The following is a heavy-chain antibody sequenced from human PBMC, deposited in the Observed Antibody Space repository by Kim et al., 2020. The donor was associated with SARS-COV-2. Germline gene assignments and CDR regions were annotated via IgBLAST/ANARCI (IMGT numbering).Heavy chain of an antibody. D-gene: IGHD3-22*01. J-gene: IGHJ6*02. Sequence: ASVKVSCKASGYTFTGYYMHWVRQAPGQGLEWMGWINPNSGGTNYAQKFQGWVTMTRDTSISTAYMELSRLRSDDTAVYYCARGAIVVAYYYYGMDVWGQGTTVTVSS. V-gene: IGHV1-2*04. CDR3: ARGAIVVAYYYYGMDV. CDR1: GYTFTGYY. CDR2: INPNSGGT.